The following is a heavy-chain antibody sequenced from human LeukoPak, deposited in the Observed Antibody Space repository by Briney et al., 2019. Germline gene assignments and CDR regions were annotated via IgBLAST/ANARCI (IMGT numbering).Heavy chain of an antibody. CDR1: GGSISSYY. V-gene: IGHV4-59*12. Sequence: KASETLSLTCTVSGGSISSYYWSWIRQPPGKGLEWIGYIYYSGSTNYNPSLKSRVAISVDTSKNQFSLKLSSVTAADTAVYYCARARGVGAISSVGPRFDYWGQGTLVTVSS. D-gene: IGHD1-26*01. J-gene: IGHJ4*02. CDR3: ARARGVGAISSVGPRFDY. CDR2: IYYSGST.